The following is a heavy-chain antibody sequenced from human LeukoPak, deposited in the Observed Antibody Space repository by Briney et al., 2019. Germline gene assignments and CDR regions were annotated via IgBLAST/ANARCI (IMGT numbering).Heavy chain of an antibody. V-gene: IGHV3-30*04. Sequence: GGSLTLAWVPAGPSFSTAAIHWVRQAAGEWREWGTILANGGSHTYYADSVQGRFTDSRDNAKKSLYLQMNRLSAEETAVYYCARGHWNTKAYYYHMDVWGKGTTVTVSS. CDR1: GPSFSTAA. J-gene: IGHJ6*03. D-gene: IGHD1/OR15-1a*01. CDR3: ARGHWNTKAYYYHMDV. CDR2: LANGGSHT.